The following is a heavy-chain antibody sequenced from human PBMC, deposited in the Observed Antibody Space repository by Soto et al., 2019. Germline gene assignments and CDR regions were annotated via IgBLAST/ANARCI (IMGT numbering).Heavy chain of an antibody. CDR3: ARDTTYYDILTGYYRGYGMDV. D-gene: IGHD3-9*01. CDR1: GGSISSGGYY. Sequence: QVQLQESGPGLVKPSQTLSLTCTVSGGSISSGGYYWSWIRQHPGKGLEWLGYIYYSGGTYYNPSLKSRVTKSVETSKTQFSLKLSSVTAAATSVYYCARDTTYYDILTGYYRGYGMDVWGQGTTVTVSS. CDR2: IYYSGGT. J-gene: IGHJ6*02. V-gene: IGHV4-31*03.